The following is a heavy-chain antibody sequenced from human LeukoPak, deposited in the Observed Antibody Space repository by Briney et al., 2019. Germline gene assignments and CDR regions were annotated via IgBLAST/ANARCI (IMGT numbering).Heavy chain of an antibody. J-gene: IGHJ4*02. CDR3: AKDLDTMVRGTFDY. D-gene: IGHD3-10*01. CDR2: ISYDGSNK. CDR1: GFTFSSYG. V-gene: IGHV3-30*18. Sequence: PGGSLRLSCAASGFTFSSYGMHWVRQAPGKGLEWVAVISYDGSNKYYADSVKGRFTISRDNSKNTLYLQMNSLRAEDTAVYYCAKDLDTMVRGTFDYWGQGTLVTVSS.